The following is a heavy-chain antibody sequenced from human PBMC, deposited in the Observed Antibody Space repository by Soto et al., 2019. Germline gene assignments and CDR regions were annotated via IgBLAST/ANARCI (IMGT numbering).Heavy chain of an antibody. CDR3: AKTRPNRYYDFWSGYYLYYYYGMDV. CDR2: ISGSGGST. Sequence: PGGSLRLSCAASGFTFSSYAMSWVRQAPGKGLEWVSAISGSGGSTYYADSVKGRFTISRDNSKNTLYLQMNSLRAEDTAVYYCAKTRPNRYYDFWSGYYLYYYYGMDVWGQGTTVTVSS. D-gene: IGHD3-3*01. V-gene: IGHV3-23*01. CDR1: GFTFSSYA. J-gene: IGHJ6*02.